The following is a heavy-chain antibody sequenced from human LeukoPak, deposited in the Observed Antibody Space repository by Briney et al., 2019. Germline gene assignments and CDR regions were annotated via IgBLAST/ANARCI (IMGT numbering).Heavy chain of an antibody. CDR1: GYTFTIYG. Sequence: ASVTVSFTSSGYTFTIYGISWVRQAPGQGREWMGWISTFNGNTNYAQNLQGRVTMTTDTSTSTAYMELRSLRSDDAAVYYCVRDFGYSSSWSGAYWGQGTLVTVSS. D-gene: IGHD6-13*01. CDR2: ISTFNGNT. J-gene: IGHJ4*02. CDR3: VRDFGYSSSWSGAY. V-gene: IGHV1-18*01.